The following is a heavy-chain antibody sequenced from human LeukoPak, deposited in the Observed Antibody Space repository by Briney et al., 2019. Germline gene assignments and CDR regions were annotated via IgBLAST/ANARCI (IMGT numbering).Heavy chain of an antibody. CDR2: INHSGST. V-gene: IGHV4-34*01. D-gene: IGHD4-23*01. J-gene: IGHJ5*02. Sequence: PSETLSLTCAVYGGSFSGYYWSWIRQPPGKGLEWMGEINHSGSTNYNPSLKSRVTISVDTSKNQFSLKLSSVTAADTAVYYCARGTEGVTPNWFDPWGQGTLVTVSS. CDR1: GGSFSGYY. CDR3: ARGTEGVTPNWFDP.